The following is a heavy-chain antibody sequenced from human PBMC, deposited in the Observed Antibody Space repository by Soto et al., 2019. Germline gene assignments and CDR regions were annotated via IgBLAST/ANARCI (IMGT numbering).Heavy chain of an antibody. V-gene: IGHV1-46*01. CDR1: GYTFTNYY. Sequence: QVQLVQSGAEVKKPGASVKVSCRASGYTFTNYYMHGVRQAPGQGLEWMGRIHPIVGSTRYAKKFTGRVTITRHTSTSTVYVELTSLRSDQTAVYFCVRGWLLLNDRPDQYYGLDVWGQGTTVIVSS. CDR2: IHPIVGST. CDR3: VRGWLLLNDRPDQYYGLDV. D-gene: IGHD5-12*01. J-gene: IGHJ6*01.